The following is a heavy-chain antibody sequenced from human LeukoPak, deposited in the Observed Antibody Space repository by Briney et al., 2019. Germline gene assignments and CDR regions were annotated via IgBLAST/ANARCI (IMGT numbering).Heavy chain of an antibody. CDR2: IYYSGTT. J-gene: IGHJ4*02. V-gene: IGHV4-59*01. D-gene: IGHD6-13*01. CDR3: ARGVYIAAARYGY. Sequence: PSETLSLTCTVSGGSISSYYWSWIRQPPGEGLEWIGYIYYSGTTNYNPSLKSRVTISVDTSKNQFSLKLSSVTAADTAVYYCARGVYIAAARYGYWGQGTLVTVSS. CDR1: GGSISSYY.